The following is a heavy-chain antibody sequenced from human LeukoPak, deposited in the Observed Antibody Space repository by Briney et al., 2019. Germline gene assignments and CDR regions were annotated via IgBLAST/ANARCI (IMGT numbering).Heavy chain of an antibody. Sequence: PSETLSLTCAIYNGSFSGFFWSWIRQPPGKGLEWIGEINHRGSTNYNPSLKSRITMSMDTSKNQFSLTLSSVTAAHTAVYYCARVTVHCSNGICYPPYYGIDVWGQGTTVTASS. V-gene: IGHV4-34*01. CDR3: ARVTVHCSNGICYPPYYGIDV. D-gene: IGHD2-8*01. J-gene: IGHJ6*02. CDR1: NGSFSGFF. CDR2: INHRGST.